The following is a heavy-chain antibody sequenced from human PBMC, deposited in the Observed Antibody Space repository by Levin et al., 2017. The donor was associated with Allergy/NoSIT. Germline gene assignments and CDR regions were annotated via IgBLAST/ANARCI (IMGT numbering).Heavy chain of an antibody. CDR2: ISGSGGST. CDR3: AKDRFGVTAMVFYFDY. Sequence: GESLKISCAASGFTFSSYAMSWVRQAPGKGLEWVSAISGSGGSTYYADSVKGRFTISRDNSKNTLYLQMNSLRAEDTAVYYCAKDRFGVTAMVFYFDYWGQGTLVTVSS. D-gene: IGHD5-18*01. V-gene: IGHV3-23*01. J-gene: IGHJ4*02. CDR1: GFTFSSYA.